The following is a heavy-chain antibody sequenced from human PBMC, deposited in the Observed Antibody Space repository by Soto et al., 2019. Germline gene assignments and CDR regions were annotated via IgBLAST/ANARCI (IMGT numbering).Heavy chain of an antibody. CDR3: ARIPYDNSGTIFDY. J-gene: IGHJ4*02. D-gene: IGHD3-22*01. Sequence: PGGSLRLSCAVSGLTVSSYYMSRVRQAAGKGLEWVSVIYAGTITYYADSVKGRFTIYRDNSKNTLNLEMNSLRVEDTAVYYCARIPYDNSGTIFDYWGQGTLVTVSS. CDR1: GLTVSSYY. V-gene: IGHV3-53*01. CDR2: IYAGTIT.